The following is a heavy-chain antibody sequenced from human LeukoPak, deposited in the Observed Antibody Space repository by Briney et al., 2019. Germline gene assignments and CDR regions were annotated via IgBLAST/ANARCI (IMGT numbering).Heavy chain of an antibody. CDR3: ARGGVVVAATRALDY. D-gene: IGHD2-15*01. V-gene: IGHV4-59*01. J-gene: IGHJ4*02. CDR2: IYYSGST. CDR1: GDSISSYY. Sequence: SETLSLTCTVSGDSISSYYWSWIRQPPGKGLEWIGYIYYSGSTNYNPSLKSRVTISVDTSKNQFSLKLSSVTAADTAVYYCARGGVVVAATRALDYWGQGTLVTVSS.